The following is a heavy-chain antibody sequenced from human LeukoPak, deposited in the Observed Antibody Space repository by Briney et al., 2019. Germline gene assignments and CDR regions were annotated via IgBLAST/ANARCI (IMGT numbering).Heavy chain of an antibody. CDR1: GVIFSTDR. CDR2: IKPDGSQT. J-gene: IGHJ4*02. CDR3: GGFGYEAGVDL. Sequence: GGTLRLSCAASGVIFSTDRMRGGGEGPGEGVGRGADIKPDGSQTYYVDSVKGRFTISRDNTKNLLYLQMNSLRGEDAAVYHCGGFGYEAGVDLWGQGTLVSVSS. D-gene: IGHD2-15*01. V-gene: IGHV3-7*01.